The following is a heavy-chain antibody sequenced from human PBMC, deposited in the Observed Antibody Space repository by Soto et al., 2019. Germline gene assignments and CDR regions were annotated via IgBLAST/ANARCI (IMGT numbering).Heavy chain of an antibody. CDR2: ISGSGDRT. CDR3: VKDDGGYPSTAPH. V-gene: IGHV3-23*01. J-gene: IGHJ4*02. CDR1: GITISNYP. Sequence: EVQLLESGGGLVRSGGSLRLSCAASGITISNYPMSWVRQAPGKGLDWVSGISGSGDRTYYADSAKGRFTISKDISKNSLSLQLDSLGVEDTAVYFCVKDDGGYPSTAPHWGQGTLVTVSS. D-gene: IGHD3-22*01.